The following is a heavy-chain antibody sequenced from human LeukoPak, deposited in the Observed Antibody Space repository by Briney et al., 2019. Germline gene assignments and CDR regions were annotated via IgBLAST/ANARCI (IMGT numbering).Heavy chain of an antibody. CDR2: IYYSGSS. D-gene: IGHD2-8*01. Sequence: SETLSLTCTVSGGSISSRSYYWGWIRQPPGKGLEWIGSIYYSGSSYYTPSLKSRLTISVDTSKNQFSLKLTSVTAADTAVYFCAASGYSTRWYYYDFWGQGTLVTVSS. J-gene: IGHJ4*02. V-gene: IGHV4-39*01. CDR3: AASGYSTRWYYYDF. CDR1: GGSISSRSYY.